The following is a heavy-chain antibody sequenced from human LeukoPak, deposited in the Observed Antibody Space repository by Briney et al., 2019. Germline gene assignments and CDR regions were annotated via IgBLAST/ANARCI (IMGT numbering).Heavy chain of an antibody. CDR1: GFTFSTYA. V-gene: IGHV3-30*18. CDR2: ISYDGSNK. J-gene: IGHJ4*02. CDR3: AKEHDYGDPGYLVY. D-gene: IGHD4-17*01. Sequence: AGGSLRLSCAASGFTFSTYAMHWVRQAPGKGLEWVAVISYDGSNKYYADSVKGRFTISRDNSKNTLYLQMNSLRAEDTAVYYCAKEHDYGDPGYLVYWGQGTLVTVSS.